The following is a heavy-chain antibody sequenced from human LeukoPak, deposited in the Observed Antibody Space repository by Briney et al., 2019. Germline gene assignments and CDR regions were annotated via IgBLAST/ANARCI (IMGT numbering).Heavy chain of an antibody. J-gene: IGHJ4*02. Sequence: PGGSLRLSCAASGFTFSSYAMHWVRQAPGKGLEWVAVISYDGSNKYYADSVKGRFTISRDNSKNTLYLQMNSLRAEDTAVYYCAKGRYSSSSRGFDYWGQGTLVTVSS. CDR1: GFTFSSYA. D-gene: IGHD6-6*01. CDR3: AKGRYSSSSRGFDY. CDR2: ISYDGSNK. V-gene: IGHV3-30-3*01.